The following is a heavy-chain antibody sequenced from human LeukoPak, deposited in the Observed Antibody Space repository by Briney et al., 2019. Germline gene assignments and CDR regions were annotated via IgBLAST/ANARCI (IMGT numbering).Heavy chain of an antibody. J-gene: IGHJ4*02. CDR2: ISYDGSNK. Sequence: GGSLRLSCAASGFTFSSYAMHWVRQAPGKGLEWGAVISYDGSNKYYADSVKGRFTISRDNSKNTLYLQMNSLRAEDTAVYYCARAATDGDSYGPFDYWGQGTLVTVSS. CDR3: ARAATDGDSYGPFDY. V-gene: IGHV3-30*01. D-gene: IGHD5-18*01. CDR1: GFTFSSYA.